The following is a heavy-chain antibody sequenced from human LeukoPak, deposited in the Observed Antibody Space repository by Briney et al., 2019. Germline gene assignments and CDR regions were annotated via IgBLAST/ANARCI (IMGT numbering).Heavy chain of an antibody. CDR2: IYYSGIT. Sequence: PSETLSLTCTVSGGSISSGFYYWAWIRQPPGKGLEWIGSIYYSGITYYNPSFKSPVTISIDTAKNQFSLKLSSVTAADTAVYYCARESVAKFDPWGQGTLVTVSS. CDR3: ARESVAKFDP. J-gene: IGHJ5*02. CDR1: GGSISSGFYY. V-gene: IGHV4-39*07.